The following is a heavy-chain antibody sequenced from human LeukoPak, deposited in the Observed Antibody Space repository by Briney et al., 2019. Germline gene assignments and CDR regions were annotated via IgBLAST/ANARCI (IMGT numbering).Heavy chain of an antibody. CDR2: MKQDGSEK. Sequence: GGSLRLSCAASGFTFSSYWMSWVRQAPGKGLEWVANMKQDGSEKYYVDSVKGRFTISRDNAKNSLYLQMNSLRAEDTAVYYCARDVGAAAAAGGAFDIWGQGTMVTVSS. CDR1: GFTFSSYW. CDR3: ARDVGAAAAAGGAFDI. J-gene: IGHJ3*02. D-gene: IGHD6-13*01. V-gene: IGHV3-7*01.